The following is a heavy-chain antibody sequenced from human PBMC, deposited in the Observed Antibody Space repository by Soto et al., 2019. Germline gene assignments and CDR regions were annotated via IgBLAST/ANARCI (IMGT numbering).Heavy chain of an antibody. V-gene: IGHV3-53*04. CDR2: IYSGGST. J-gene: IGHJ3*02. D-gene: IGHD7-27*01. CDR1: GFTVSSNY. Sequence: GGSLRLSCAASGFTVSSNYMSWVRQAPGKGLEWVSVIYSGGSTYYADSVKGRFTISRHNSKNTLYLQMNSLRAEDTAVYYCARTLTGGRGDGLDIWGQGTMVNVS. CDR3: ARTLTGGRGDGLDI.